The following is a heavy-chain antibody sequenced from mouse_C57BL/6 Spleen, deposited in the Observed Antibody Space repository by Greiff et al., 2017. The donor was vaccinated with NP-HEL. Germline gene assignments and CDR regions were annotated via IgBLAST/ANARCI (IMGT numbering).Heavy chain of an antibody. CDR2: IDPSDSYT. CDR1: GYTFTSYW. V-gene: IGHV1-59*01. D-gene: IGHD1-1*01. J-gene: IGHJ2*01. CDR3: ARAFTTVAYYFDY. Sequence: VQLQQPGAELVRPGTSVKLSCKASGYTFTSYWMHWVKQRPGQGLEWIGVIDPSDSYTNYNQKFKGKATLTVDTSSSTAYMQLSSLTSEDSAVYYCARAFTTVAYYFDYWGQGTTLTVSS.